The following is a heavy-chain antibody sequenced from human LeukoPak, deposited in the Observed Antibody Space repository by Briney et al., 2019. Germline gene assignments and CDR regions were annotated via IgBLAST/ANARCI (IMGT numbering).Heavy chain of an antibody. V-gene: IGHV1-3*01. D-gene: IGHD2-21*01. J-gene: IGHJ4*02. CDR1: GYTFKDFA. Sequence: ASVKVSFTASGYTFKDFAIHWVRQAPGQRFEWMGWINAGNSHTKYSQNFQGRISITRDSSASTVYMELSSLTSEDTAIYYCARGIWSARTVDYYLDYWGQGALVTVSS. CDR3: ARGIWSARTVDYYLDY. CDR2: INAGNSHT.